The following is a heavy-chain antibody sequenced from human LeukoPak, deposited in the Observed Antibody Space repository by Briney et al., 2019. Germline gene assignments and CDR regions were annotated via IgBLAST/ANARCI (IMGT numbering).Heavy chain of an antibody. J-gene: IGHJ3*02. CDR3: AKSNGYGLVDI. CDR2: IHHSGST. V-gene: IGHV4-38-2*02. CDR1: GYFISSGYY. D-gene: IGHD3-10*01. Sequence: PSETLSLTCTVSGYFISSGYYWGWIRQPPGKGLQWIGSIHHSGSTYYNPSVKSRVTISLDTSRNQFSLKLNSVTAADTAVYYCAKSNGYGLVDIWGQGTMVTVSS.